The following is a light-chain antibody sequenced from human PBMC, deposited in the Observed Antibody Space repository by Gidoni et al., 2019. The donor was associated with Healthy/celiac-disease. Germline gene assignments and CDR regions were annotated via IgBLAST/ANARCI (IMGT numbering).Light chain of an antibody. J-gene: IGKJ4*01. CDR1: QGISSY. Sequence: IRMTQSPSSFSASTGDRVTITCRASQGISSYLAWYQQKPGKAPKLLIYAASTLQSGVPTRFSGSGSGTDFTLTISCLQSEDFATYYCQQYYSYPALTFGGGTKVEIK. CDR3: QQYYSYPALT. V-gene: IGKV1-8*01. CDR2: AAS.